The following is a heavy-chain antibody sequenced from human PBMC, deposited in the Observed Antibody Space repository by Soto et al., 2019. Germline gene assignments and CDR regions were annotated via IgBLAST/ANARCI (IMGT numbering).Heavy chain of an antibody. V-gene: IGHV1-18*01. Sequence: QVQLVQSGAEVKKPGASVKVSCKASGYTFSSYGITWVRQAPGQGLEWMGWISAYNGNTNYAQKLQGRVTMTTGTSTSTAYMELRSRRSDDTAGYYLARDTSNYFDYWGQGTLVTVSS. D-gene: IGHD2-2*01. J-gene: IGHJ4*02. CDR2: ISAYNGNT. CDR3: ARDTSNYFDY. CDR1: GYTFSSYG.